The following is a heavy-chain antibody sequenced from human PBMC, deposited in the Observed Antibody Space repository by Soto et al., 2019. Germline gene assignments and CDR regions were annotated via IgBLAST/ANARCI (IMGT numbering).Heavy chain of an antibody. Sequence: SETLSLTCTVSGGSIRTSSYYWGWIRQPPGKGLEWIGTIYYSGRTYYNPSLKSRVTISVDTSKNQFSLRLSSVTAADTAVYSCARLTAGSGYTDFWGQGTLVTVSS. J-gene: IGHJ4*02. V-gene: IGHV4-39*01. CDR1: GGSIRTSSYY. CDR2: IYYSGRT. D-gene: IGHD3-22*01. CDR3: ARLTAGSGYTDF.